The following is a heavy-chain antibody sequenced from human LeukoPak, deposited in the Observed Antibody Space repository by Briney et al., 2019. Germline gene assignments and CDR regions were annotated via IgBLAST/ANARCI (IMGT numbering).Heavy chain of an antibody. J-gene: IGHJ4*02. CDR1: GYTFTVYY. CDR3: ARDYYGSGTYYKDY. D-gene: IGHD3-10*01. CDR2: IHPNSGGT. V-gene: IGHV1-2*02. Sequence: ASVKVSCKASGYTFTVYYLHWVRQAPGQGLEWMGWIHPNSGGTNYAQNFQGRVSMTTDTSISTVYMELSRLRSDDTAVYYCARDYYGSGTYYKDYRGQGTLVTVSS.